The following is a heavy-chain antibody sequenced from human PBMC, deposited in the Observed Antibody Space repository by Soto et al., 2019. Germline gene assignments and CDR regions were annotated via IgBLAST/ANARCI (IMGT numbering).Heavy chain of an antibody. D-gene: IGHD6-13*01. CDR3: ARDVGQQPPLGGMDF. J-gene: IGHJ6*02. CDR2: ISSSSSYI. Sequence: GGSLRLSCAASGFTFSRFSMSWVRQAPGKGLEWVSSISSSSSYIYYADSVKGRFTISRDNAKNSLYLQMNSLRAEDTAVYYCARDVGQQPPLGGMDFWGQGTTVTVSS. V-gene: IGHV3-21*01. CDR1: GFTFSRFS.